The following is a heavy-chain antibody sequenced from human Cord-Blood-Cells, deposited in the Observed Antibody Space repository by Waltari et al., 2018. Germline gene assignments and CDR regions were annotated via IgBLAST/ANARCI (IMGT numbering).Heavy chain of an antibody. J-gene: IGHJ3*02. CDR2: ISYDGSNK. V-gene: IGHV3-30*04. CDR1: GFTFSSYP. CDR3: ARELGSSSSAFDI. Sequence: QVQLVESGGGVVQPGRSLRLSCAPSGFTFSSYPMHWVRQAPGKGLEWVAVISYDGSNKYYADSVKGRFTISRDNSKNTLYLQMNSLRAEDTAVYYCARELGSSSSAFDIWGQGTMVTVSS. D-gene: IGHD6-6*01.